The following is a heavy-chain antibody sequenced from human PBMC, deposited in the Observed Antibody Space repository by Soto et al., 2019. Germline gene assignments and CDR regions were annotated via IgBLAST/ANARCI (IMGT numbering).Heavy chain of an antibody. CDR3: ARAYYDFWSGLSWFDP. CDR1: GGSISRGGYY. J-gene: IGHJ5*02. D-gene: IGHD3-3*01. CDR2: IYYSGST. V-gene: IGHV4-30-4*08. Sequence: TLSLPCPFSGGSISRGGYYWSWIRHHPGKGLEWIGYIYYSGSTYYNPSLKSRVTISVDTSKNRFSLKLSSVTAADTAVYYCARAYYDFWSGLSWFDPWGQGTLVTVSS.